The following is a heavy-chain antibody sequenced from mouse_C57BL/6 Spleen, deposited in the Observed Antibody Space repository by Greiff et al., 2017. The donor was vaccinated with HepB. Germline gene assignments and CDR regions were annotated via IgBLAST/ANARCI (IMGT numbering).Heavy chain of an antibody. J-gene: IGHJ2*01. CDR3: ARITTVVAPFDY. V-gene: IGHV1-64*01. CDR2: IHPNSGST. CDR1: GYTFTSYW. D-gene: IGHD1-1*01. Sequence: QVQLQQPGAELVKPGASVKLSCKASGYTFTSYWMHWVKQRPGQGLEWIGMIHPNSGSTNYNEKFKSKATLTVDKSSSTAYMQLSSLTSEDSADYYCARITTVVAPFDYWGQGTTLTVSS.